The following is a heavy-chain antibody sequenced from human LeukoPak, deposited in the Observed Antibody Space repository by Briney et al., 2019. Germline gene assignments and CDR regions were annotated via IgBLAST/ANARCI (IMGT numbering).Heavy chain of an antibody. CDR3: ARVVVNGYYPYYYGMDV. V-gene: IGHV1-18*01. D-gene: IGHD3-9*01. J-gene: IGHJ6*02. Sequence: ASVKVSCKASGYTFTSYGISWVRQAPGQGLEWMGWISAYNGNTNYAQKLQGRVTMITDTSTSTAYMELRSLRSDDTAVYYCARVVVNGYYPYYYGMDVWGQGTTVTVSS. CDR1: GYTFTSYG. CDR2: ISAYNGNT.